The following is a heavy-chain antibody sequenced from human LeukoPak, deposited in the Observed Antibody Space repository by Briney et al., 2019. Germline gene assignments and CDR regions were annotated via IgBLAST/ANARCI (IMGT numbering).Heavy chain of an antibody. Sequence: GASVKVSCKASGGTFSNYAISWVRQAPGQGLEWMGGIIPIFGTANYAQKFQGRVTITADESTSTVYMELSSLRSDDTAVYYCARAMFDSGSSTANSGYYYYGMDVWGQGTTVTVS. D-gene: IGHD3-10*01. CDR1: GGTFSNYA. CDR3: ARAMFDSGSSTANSGYYYYGMDV. V-gene: IGHV1-69*13. J-gene: IGHJ6*02. CDR2: IIPIFGTA.